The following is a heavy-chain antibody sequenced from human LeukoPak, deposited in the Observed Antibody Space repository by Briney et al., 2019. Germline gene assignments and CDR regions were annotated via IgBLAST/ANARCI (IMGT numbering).Heavy chain of an antibody. CDR3: VRDAATVAPFDP. CDR2: ITHSGIT. Sequence: PSETLSLTRTVYVGSLSGYYWSWIRQSPEKGLEWMGEITHSGITNYNPSLKSRVTMSTDTSKNQFSLRVTSVTAADTAVYYCVRDAATVAPFDPWGQGTLVTVSS. V-gene: IGHV4-34*01. D-gene: IGHD6-25*01. J-gene: IGHJ5*02. CDR1: VGSLSGYY.